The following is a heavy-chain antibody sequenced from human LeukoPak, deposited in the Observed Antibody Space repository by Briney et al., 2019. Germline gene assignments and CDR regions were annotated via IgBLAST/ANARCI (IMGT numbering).Heavy chain of an antibody. Sequence: GGSLRLSCAASGFNSTSFGMSWVRQAPGKGLEWVSSISSSSSYIYYTDSVKGRFTISRDNAKKSLYLQMNSLRAEDTAVYYCARVGGITLALAPSPFPDYNYYYMDVWGKGTTVTVSS. V-gene: IGHV3-21*01. CDR3: ARVGGITLALAPSPFPDYNYYYMDV. CDR2: ISSSSSYI. D-gene: IGHD3-10*01. CDR1: GFNSTSFG. J-gene: IGHJ6*03.